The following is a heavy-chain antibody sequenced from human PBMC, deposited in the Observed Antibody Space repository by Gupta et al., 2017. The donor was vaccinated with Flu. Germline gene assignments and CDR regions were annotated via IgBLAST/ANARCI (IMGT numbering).Heavy chain of an antibody. V-gene: IGHV3-48*01. CDR3: ARGRGYSGYDIDY. J-gene: IGHJ4*02. Sequence: EVQLVESGGGLVQPGGSLGLSCAPSGITFSSYSMNWVRQAPGKGLEWVSYISSSSSTIYYADSVKGRFTISRDNAKNSLYLQMNSLRAEDTAVYYCARGRGYSGYDIDYWGQGTLVTVSS. CDR1: GITFSSYS. D-gene: IGHD5-12*01. CDR2: ISSSSSTI.